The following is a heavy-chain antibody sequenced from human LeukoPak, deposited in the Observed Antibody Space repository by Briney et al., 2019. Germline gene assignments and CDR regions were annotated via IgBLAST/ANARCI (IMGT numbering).Heavy chain of an antibody. CDR3: AGTGLFFDY. Sequence: SETLSLTCGVSGASISGYYWSWIRQPPGKGLEWIGHMYHTGGTNYNPSLKSRVSISLDTSKKHFSLKLSSVTAADTAVYYCAGTGLFFDYWGQGILVTVSS. CDR1: GASISGYY. V-gene: IGHV4-59*01. D-gene: IGHD7-27*01. J-gene: IGHJ4*02. CDR2: MYHTGGT.